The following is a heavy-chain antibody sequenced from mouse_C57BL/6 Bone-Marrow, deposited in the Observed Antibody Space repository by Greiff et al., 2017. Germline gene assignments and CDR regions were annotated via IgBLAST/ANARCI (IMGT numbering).Heavy chain of an antibody. CDR2: ISGGGGNT. V-gene: IGHV5-9*01. CDR3: ARHESSYRFAY. CDR1: GFTFSSYT. J-gene: IGHJ3*01. Sequence: EVQRVESGGGLVKPGGSLKLSCAASGFTFSSYTMSWVRQTPEKRLEWVATISGGGGNTYYPDSVKGRFTISRDNAKNTLYLQMSSLRSEDTALYYCARHESSYRFAYWGQGTLVTVSA. D-gene: IGHD1-1*01.